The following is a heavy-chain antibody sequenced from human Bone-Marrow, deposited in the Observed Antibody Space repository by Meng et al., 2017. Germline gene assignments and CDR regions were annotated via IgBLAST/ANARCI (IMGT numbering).Heavy chain of an antibody. CDR2: IYYSGST. D-gene: IGHD4-17*01. CDR3: ASLYGDSSVWYLDL. V-gene: IGHV4-31*03. Sequence: QGHLQEPGPGLVKPSQTLSLTCTVSGGSISSGNHYWSWIRQHPGKGLEYIGYIYYSGSTYYNPSLKSRVIISVDTSKNQFSLRLNSVTAADTAVYYCASLYGDSSVWYLDLWGRGTLVTVSS. J-gene: IGHJ2*01. CDR1: GGSISSGNHY.